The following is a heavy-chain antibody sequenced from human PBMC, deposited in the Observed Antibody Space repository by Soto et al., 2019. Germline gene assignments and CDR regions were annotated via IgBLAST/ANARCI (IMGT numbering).Heavy chain of an antibody. CDR1: GFAFSNYE. CDR2: ISLSGSTI. CDR3: ARESFSASPNFFDY. Sequence: PGGSLRLSCAASGFAFSNYEMNWVRQAPGKGLEWVSYISLSGSTIYYADSVKGRFTISRDDAKNSLYLQMDSLRADDTAVYYCARESFSASPNFFDYWGQGTPVTVSS. J-gene: IGHJ4*02. D-gene: IGHD3-3*02. V-gene: IGHV3-48*03.